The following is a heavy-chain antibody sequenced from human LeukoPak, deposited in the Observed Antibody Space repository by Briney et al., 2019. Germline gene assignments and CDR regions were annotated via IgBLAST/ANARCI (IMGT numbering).Heavy chain of an antibody. J-gene: IGHJ5*02. D-gene: IGHD1-20*01. CDR1: GFTFSSYG. Sequence: PGGSLRLSCAASGFTFSSYGMSWVRQAPGKGLEWVSYISSSGSTIYYADSVKGRFTISRDNAKNSLYLQMNSLRAEDTAVYYCARGSNWMGDWFDPWGQGTLVTVSS. CDR3: ARGSNWMGDWFDP. CDR2: ISSSGSTI. V-gene: IGHV3-48*04.